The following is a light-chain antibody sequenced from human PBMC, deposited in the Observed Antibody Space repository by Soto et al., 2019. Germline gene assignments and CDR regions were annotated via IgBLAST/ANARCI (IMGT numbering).Light chain of an antibody. Sequence: QSVLTQPASVSGSPGQSITISCTGTISDIGAYNFVSWYQQHPGKAPILMIYQVTDRPSGVSNRFSASKSGNTASLTISGLQAEDEADYYCSSYTTSSTFVFGTGTKVTVL. V-gene: IGLV2-14*01. CDR2: QVT. CDR1: ISDIGAYNF. CDR3: SSYTTSSTFV. J-gene: IGLJ1*01.